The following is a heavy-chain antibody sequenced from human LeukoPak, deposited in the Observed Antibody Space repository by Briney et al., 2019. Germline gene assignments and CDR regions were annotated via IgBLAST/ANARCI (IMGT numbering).Heavy chain of an antibody. V-gene: IGHV1-2*02. D-gene: IGHD6-19*01. CDR3: ARDRGHYGGWGWDFDY. CDR1: GYIFTDYY. J-gene: IGHJ4*02. CDR2: INPKSGGT. Sequence: GASVKVSCKASGYIFTDYYMHWVRQAPGQGLEWMGWINPKSGGTSFAQKFQGRVSMTRDPSINTVYMELIRLRSDDTAVYYCARDRGHYGGWGWDFDYWGQGTPVTVSS.